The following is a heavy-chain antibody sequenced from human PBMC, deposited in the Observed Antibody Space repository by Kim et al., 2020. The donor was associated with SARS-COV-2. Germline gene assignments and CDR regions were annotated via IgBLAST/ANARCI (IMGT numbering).Heavy chain of an antibody. CDR2: INAGNGNT. J-gene: IGHJ4*02. Sequence: ASVKVSCKASGYTFTSYAMHWVRQAPGQRLEWMGWINAGNGNTKYSQKFQGRVTITRDTSASTAYMELSSLRSEDTAVYYCAIGIAAAAKLPFDYWGQGTLVTVSS. CDR3: AIGIAAAAKLPFDY. D-gene: IGHD6-13*01. CDR1: GYTFTSYA. V-gene: IGHV1-3*01.